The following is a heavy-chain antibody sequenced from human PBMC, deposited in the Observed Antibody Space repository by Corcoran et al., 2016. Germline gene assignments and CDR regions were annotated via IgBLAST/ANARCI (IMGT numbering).Heavy chain of an antibody. CDR3: ARQAGTGQYYYCLDV. CDR1: GFTFSSYW. J-gene: IGHJ6*02. CDR2: IHPGDSET. D-gene: IGHD1-1*01. V-gene: IGHV5-51*01. Sequence: VQLEQSGTEMKRPGESLRISCKGSGFTFSSYWIGWVRQMSGKCLEWVGIIHPGDSETRYSPSFQGQVTISADKSINTAYLQWSSLKASDSATFYCARQAGTGQYYYCLDVWGQGTTVTVSS.